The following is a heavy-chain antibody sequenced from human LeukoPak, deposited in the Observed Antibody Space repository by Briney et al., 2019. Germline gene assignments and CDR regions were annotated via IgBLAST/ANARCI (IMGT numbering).Heavy chain of an antibody. Sequence: SETLSLTRAVYGGSFSGYYWSWIRQPPGKGLEWIGEINHSGSTNYNPSLKSRVTISVDTSKNQFSLKLSSVTAADTAVYYCARVLSYYYYYGMDVWGQGTTVTVSS. V-gene: IGHV4-34*01. CDR3: ARVLSYYYYYGMDV. J-gene: IGHJ6*02. CDR1: GGSFSGYY. CDR2: INHSGST.